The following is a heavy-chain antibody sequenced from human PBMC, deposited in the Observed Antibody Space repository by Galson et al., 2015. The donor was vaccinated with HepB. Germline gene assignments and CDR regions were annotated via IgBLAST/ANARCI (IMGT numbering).Heavy chain of an antibody. D-gene: IGHD5-12*01. V-gene: IGHV1-8*01. CDR1: GYTFTRYD. J-gene: IGHJ4*02. CDR2: MNPNSGNT. CDR3: ARGLSLRLHFLPNY. Sequence: SEKVSCQPSGYTFTRYDINWVRQATGQGLEWMGWMNPNSGNTDYAQKLQGRVTMTRNTSISTAYMELSSVKSEDTAVYYCARGLSLRLHFLPNYWGQGTLVTVSS.